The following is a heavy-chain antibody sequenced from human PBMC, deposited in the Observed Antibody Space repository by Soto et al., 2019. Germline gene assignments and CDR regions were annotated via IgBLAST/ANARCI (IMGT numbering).Heavy chain of an antibody. J-gene: IGHJ5*02. CDR3: ARGGAVAGRYNWFDP. CDR1: GGSISSYY. V-gene: IGHV4-59*01. D-gene: IGHD6-19*01. Sequence: SETLSLTCTVSGGSISSYYWSWIRQPPGKGLEWIGYIYYSGSTNYNPSLKSRVTISVDTSKNQFSLKLSSVTAADTAVYYCARGGAVAGRYNWFDPWGQGTLVTVSS. CDR2: IYYSGST.